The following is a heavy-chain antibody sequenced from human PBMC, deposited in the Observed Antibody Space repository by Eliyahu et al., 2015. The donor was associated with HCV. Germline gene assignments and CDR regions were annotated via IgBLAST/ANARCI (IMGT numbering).Heavy chain of an antibody. D-gene: IGHD5-12*01. V-gene: IGHV1-18*04. J-gene: IGHJ4*02. CDR2: ISLKNGDT. CDR1: GYTFASYS. CDR3: ARVYSGDDFIFWTHYDV. Sequence: QVQLVQSGGEVKKPGASVKVSCKASGYTFASYSISWVRQAPGQGLEWVGWISLKNGDTDYAKHLQARAIMTTDTSTSTAYLELRSLRSDDTAVYYCARVYSGDDFIFWTHYDVWGQGTLVTVSA.